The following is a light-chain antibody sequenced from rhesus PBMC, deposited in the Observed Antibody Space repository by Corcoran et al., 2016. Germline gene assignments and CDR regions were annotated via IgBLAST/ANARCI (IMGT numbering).Light chain of an antibody. CDR2: GAS. V-gene: IGKV3-42*03. J-gene: IGKJ4*01. CDR1: QSVNST. CDR3: QQYSYWPRT. Sequence: EIGMTQSPATLSLSPGERAILSCRASQSVNSTLAWYQQRPGQAPSLLISGASRRANGLPERFSGRGSGTDVTLTISSLEPEDFVLYYCQQYSYWPRTFGGGTKVEIK.